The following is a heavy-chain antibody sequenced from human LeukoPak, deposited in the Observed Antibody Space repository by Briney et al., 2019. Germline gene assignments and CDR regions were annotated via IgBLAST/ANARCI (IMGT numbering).Heavy chain of an antibody. J-gene: IGHJ4*02. CDR1: GFTFSNAW. CDR2: IKSKTDGGTT. Sequence: GGSLRLSCAASGFTFSNAWMSWVRQAPGKGLEWVGRIKSKTDGGTTDYAAPVKGRFTISRDDSKNTLYLQMNSLKTEDTAVYYCITDRYYDILTGLDYWGQGTLVTVSS. D-gene: IGHD3-9*01. CDR3: ITDRYYDILTGLDY. V-gene: IGHV3-15*01.